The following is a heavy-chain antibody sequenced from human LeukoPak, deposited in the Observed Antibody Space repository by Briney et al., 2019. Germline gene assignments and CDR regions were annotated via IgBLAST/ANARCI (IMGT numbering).Heavy chain of an antibody. CDR3: ARVPGYSSGWYFDY. CDR1: GGSISSYY. CDR2: INHSGST. J-gene: IGHJ4*02. D-gene: IGHD6-19*01. Sequence: PSETLSLTCTVSGGSISSYYWSWIRQPPGKGLEWIGEINHSGSTNYNPSLKSRVTISVDTSKNQFSLKLSSVTAADTAVYYCARVPGYSSGWYFDYWGQGALVTVSS. V-gene: IGHV4-34*01.